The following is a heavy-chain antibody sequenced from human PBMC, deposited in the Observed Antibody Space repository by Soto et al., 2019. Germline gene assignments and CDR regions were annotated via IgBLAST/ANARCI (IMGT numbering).Heavy chain of an antibody. Sequence: ASVKVSCKXSGGTFSSYAISWVRQAPGQGLEWMGGIIPIFGTANYAQKFQGRVTITADKSTSTAYMELSSLRSEDTAVYYCARAHVDTAMAPDYWGQGTLVTVSS. V-gene: IGHV1-69*06. CDR3: ARAHVDTAMAPDY. D-gene: IGHD5-18*01. CDR2: IIPIFGTA. J-gene: IGHJ4*02. CDR1: GGTFSSYA.